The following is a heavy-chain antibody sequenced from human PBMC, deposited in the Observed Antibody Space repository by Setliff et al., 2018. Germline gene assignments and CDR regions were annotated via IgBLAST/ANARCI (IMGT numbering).Heavy chain of an antibody. CDR1: GYTLTNYY. CDR3: ARGPLDFVVTPAAAKFDY. D-gene: IGHD2-2*01. J-gene: IGHJ4*02. Sequence: ASVKVSCKASGYTLTNYYMHWVRQAPGQGLEWMGMINPGGGSTTYAQKFQGRVTMTIDTLTSTAYMELRSLRSDDTAVYYCARGPLDFVVTPAAAKFDYWGPGTLVTVSS. V-gene: IGHV1-46*01. CDR2: INPGGGST.